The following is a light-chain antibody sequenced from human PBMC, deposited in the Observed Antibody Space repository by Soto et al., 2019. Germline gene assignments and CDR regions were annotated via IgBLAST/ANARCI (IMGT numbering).Light chain of an antibody. CDR2: GAS. CDR1: QSVTSNS. CDR3: QHHGT. V-gene: IGKV3-20*01. Sequence: EGVLTQSPGTLSLSPGERAILSCRASQSVTSNSLAWYQQKPGQPPRLLIHGASSRASGIPDRFSGSGSVTDFTLTISSLEREDFAVYYCQHHGTFGQGTKVEVK. J-gene: IGKJ1*01.